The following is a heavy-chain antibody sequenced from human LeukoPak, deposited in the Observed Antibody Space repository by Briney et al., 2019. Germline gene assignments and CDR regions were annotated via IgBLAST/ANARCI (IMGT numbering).Heavy chain of an antibody. D-gene: IGHD4-23*01. CDR3: ARNGGNSDFDY. J-gene: IGHJ4*02. CDR1: GGSISSSSSNC. CDR2: IYHSGAT. Sequence: SQTLSLTCAVSGGSISSSSSNCWTWVRQPPGKGLEWIGEIYHSGATNYNPSLKSRVTMLLDKSKNQFSLNLNSVTAADTAVYYCARNGGNSDFDYWGQGTLVTVSS. V-gene: IGHV4-4*02.